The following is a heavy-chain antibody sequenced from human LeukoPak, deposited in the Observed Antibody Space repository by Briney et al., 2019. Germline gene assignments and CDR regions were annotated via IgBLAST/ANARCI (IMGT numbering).Heavy chain of an antibody. CDR3: ARGGLSYFASDI. D-gene: IGHD2-21*01. CDR2: IYYSGST. CDR1: GGSLTSGDYH. Sequence: TSETLSLTCTVSGGSLTSGDYHWGWIRQPPGKGLEWIGYIYYSGSTNYNPSLKSRVTISVDTSKNQFSLKLSSIVAEDTAVPFCARGGLSYFASDISGQGTMVTVSP. J-gene: IGHJ3*02. V-gene: IGHV4-61*08.